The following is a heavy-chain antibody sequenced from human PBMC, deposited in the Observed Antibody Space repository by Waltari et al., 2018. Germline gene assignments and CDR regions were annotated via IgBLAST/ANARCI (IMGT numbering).Heavy chain of an antibody. CDR3: ARERRGQSGWYYFDF. D-gene: IGHD6-19*01. CDR1: GISFSSFW. CDR2: RKQDGREE. J-gene: IGHJ4*02. Sequence: EVQLVESGGGLVQPGGSLRLSCAASGISFSSFWMTWVRQAPGKGREWGANRKQDGREEYYVDSVKGRFTISKDNAKNSLYLQMNSLRAEDTAVYFCARERRGQSGWYYFDFWGQGSLVTVSS. V-gene: IGHV3-7*01.